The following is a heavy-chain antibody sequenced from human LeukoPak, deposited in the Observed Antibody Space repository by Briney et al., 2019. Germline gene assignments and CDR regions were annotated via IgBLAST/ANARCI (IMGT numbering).Heavy chain of an antibody. V-gene: IGHV4-31*03. CDR3: ARVTYDYGDY. J-gene: IGHJ4*02. D-gene: IGHD3-16*01. CDR1: GGSISSGGYY. Sequence: SETLSLTCTVSGGSISSGGYYWSWIRLHPGKGLEWIGYIYYSGSTYYNPSLKSRVTISVDTSKNQFSLELSSVTAADTAVYYCARVTYDYGDYWGQGTLVTVSS. CDR2: IYYSGST.